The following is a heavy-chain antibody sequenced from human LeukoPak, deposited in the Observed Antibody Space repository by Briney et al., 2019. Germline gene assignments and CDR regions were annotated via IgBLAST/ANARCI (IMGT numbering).Heavy chain of an antibody. V-gene: IGHV1-18*01. Sequence: GASVKVSCKASGYTFTSYGISWVRQAPGQGLEGMGWISADNGNTNYAQKLQGRVTMTTDTSTSTAYMELRSLRSDDTAVYYCARVTGDILTGYYMEGYYFDYWGQGTLVTVSS. CDR2: ISADNGNT. J-gene: IGHJ4*02. D-gene: IGHD3-9*01. CDR1: GYTFTSYG. CDR3: ARVTGDILTGYYMEGYYFDY.